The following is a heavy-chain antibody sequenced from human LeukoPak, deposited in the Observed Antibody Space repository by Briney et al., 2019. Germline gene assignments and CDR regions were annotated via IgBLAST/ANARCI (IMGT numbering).Heavy chain of an antibody. CDR1: GFTFTGHH. CDR3: ARDHVYGGADY. V-gene: IGHV3-69-1*01. D-gene: IGHD5/OR15-5a*01. CDR2: ITSIT. J-gene: IGHJ4*02. Sequence: GGSLRLSCAASGFTFTGHHMNWIRQAPGKGLEWVSYITSITYFADSVKGRFTISRDNSKSSLFLQMNSLRTEDTALYYCARDHVYGGADYWGQGTLVTVSS.